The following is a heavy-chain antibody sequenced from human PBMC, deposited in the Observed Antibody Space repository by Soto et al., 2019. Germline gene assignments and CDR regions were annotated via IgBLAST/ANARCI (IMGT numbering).Heavy chain of an antibody. D-gene: IGHD6-6*01. CDR2: ITYDGSNK. Sequence: QVQLVESGGGVVQPGRSLRLSCAASGFTFSSYAMHWVRQAPGKGLEWVAVITYDGSNKYYADSVKGRFTISRDNSKNTLYLQMNSLRAEDTAVYYCARDRFSRGIAARLDYWGQGTLVTVSS. CDR3: ARDRFSRGIAARLDY. J-gene: IGHJ4*02. V-gene: IGHV3-30-3*01. CDR1: GFTFSSYA.